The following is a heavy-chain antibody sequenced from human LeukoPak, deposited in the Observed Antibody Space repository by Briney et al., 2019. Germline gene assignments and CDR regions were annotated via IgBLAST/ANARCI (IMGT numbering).Heavy chain of an antibody. V-gene: IGHV1-46*01. D-gene: IGHD1-26*01. J-gene: IGHJ4*02. Sequence: GASVKVSSKASGYTFTSYYMHWVRQAPGQGLEWMGIINPSGGSTSYAQKFQGRVTMTRDMSTSTVYMELSSLRSEDTAVYYCARVLRVGSGSYYYFDYWGQGTLVTVSS. CDR1: GYTFTSYY. CDR2: INPSGGST. CDR3: ARVLRVGSGSYYYFDY.